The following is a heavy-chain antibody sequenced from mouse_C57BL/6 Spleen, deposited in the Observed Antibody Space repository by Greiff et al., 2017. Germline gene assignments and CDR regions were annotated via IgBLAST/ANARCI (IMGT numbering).Heavy chain of an antibody. Sequence: EVKLEESGPGLVKPSQSLSLTCSVTGYSITSGYYWNWIRQFPGNKLEWMGYISYDGSNNYNPSLKNRISITRDTSKNQFFLKLNSVTTEDTATYYCAREGYYGSKSYWYFDVWGTGTTVTVSS. D-gene: IGHD1-1*01. CDR1: GYSITSGYY. CDR3: AREGYYGSKSYWYFDV. CDR2: ISYDGSN. J-gene: IGHJ1*03. V-gene: IGHV3-6*01.